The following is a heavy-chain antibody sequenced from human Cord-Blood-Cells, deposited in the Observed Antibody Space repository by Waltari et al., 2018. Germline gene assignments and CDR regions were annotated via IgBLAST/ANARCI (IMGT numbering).Heavy chain of an antibody. V-gene: IGHV1-8*03. D-gene: IGHD3-10*01. CDR1: GYTFTSYD. CDR3: ARRYYYGSGSYYNFDY. J-gene: IGHJ4*02. CDR2: MTPNSGNT. Sequence: QVQLVQSGAEVKKPGASVKVSCKASGYTFTSYDINWVRQATGQGLEWMGWMTPNSGNTGYAQKFQGRVTITRNTSISTAYMELSSLRSEDTAVYYCARRYYYGSGSYYNFDYWGQGTLVTVSS.